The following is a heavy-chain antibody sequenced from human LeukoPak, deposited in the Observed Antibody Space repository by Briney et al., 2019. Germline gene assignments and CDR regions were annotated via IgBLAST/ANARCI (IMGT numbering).Heavy chain of an antibody. Sequence: GGSLRLSCAASGFTFSSYAMHWVRQAPGKGLEWVAVISYDGSNKYYADSVKGRFTISRDNSKNTLYLQMNSLRAEDTAVYYCAKGQKYYDILTGYSGDYFDYWGQGTLVTVSS. V-gene: IGHV3-30*04. J-gene: IGHJ4*02. CDR3: AKGQKYYDILTGYSGDYFDY. CDR1: GFTFSSYA. CDR2: ISYDGSNK. D-gene: IGHD3-9*01.